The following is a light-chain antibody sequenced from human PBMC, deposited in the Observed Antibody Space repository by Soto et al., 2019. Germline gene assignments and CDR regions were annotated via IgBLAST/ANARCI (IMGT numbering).Light chain of an antibody. CDR3: TSYAGGNNV. V-gene: IGLV2-8*01. CDR1: SSDVGGYNY. Sequence: QSALTQPPSASGSPGQSVTISCTGTSSDVGGYNYVSWYQQYPGKVPKLMVYVVNKRPSGVPDRFSGSKSGNTASLTVSGLQADDEADYYCTSYAGGNNVFGTGTKLTVL. J-gene: IGLJ1*01. CDR2: VVN.